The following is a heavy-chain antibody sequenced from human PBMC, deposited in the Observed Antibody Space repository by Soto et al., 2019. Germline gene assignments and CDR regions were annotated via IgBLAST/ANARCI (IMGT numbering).Heavy chain of an antibody. V-gene: IGHV3-30*18. CDR2: VSHDGRNT. J-gene: IGHJ4*02. Sequence: VQLVESGGGVVQPGKSLRLSCAAAGFTCSDYAMHWVRQAPGKGLEWVAVVSHDGRNTHYADSVKGRFTISRDSSKNTVSLEITSLRAEDTAVYYCAKGGRQWLVTSDFNYWGQGALVTVSS. D-gene: IGHD6-19*01. CDR1: GFTCSDYA. CDR3: AKGGRQWLVTSDFNY.